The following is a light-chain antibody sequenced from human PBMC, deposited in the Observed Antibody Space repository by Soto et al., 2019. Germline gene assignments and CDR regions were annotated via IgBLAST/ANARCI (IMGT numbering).Light chain of an antibody. J-gene: IGLJ2*01. Sequence: QSALTQPASVSGSPGQSITISCTGTSSDVGGYNYVSWYQQHPGKAPKLMIYEVNNRPSGVSNRFSGSKSGNTASLSISGLQAEDDADYYCSSYAGSNNFGVFGGGTQLTVL. CDR3: SSYAGSNNFGV. V-gene: IGLV2-14*01. CDR1: SSDVGGYNY. CDR2: EVN.